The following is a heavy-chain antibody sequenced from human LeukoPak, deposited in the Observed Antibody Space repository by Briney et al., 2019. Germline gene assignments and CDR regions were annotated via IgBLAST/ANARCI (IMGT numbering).Heavy chain of an antibody. CDR1: GGTFSSYA. CDR3: ARDAVRYCSSTSCHRDYYYYYYMDV. V-gene: IGHV1-69*13. J-gene: IGHJ6*03. CDR2: IIPIFGTA. Sequence: SVKVSCKASGGTFSSYAISWVRQAPGQGLEWMGGIIPIFGTANYAQKFQGRVTITADEYTSTAYMELRSLRSEDTAVYYCARDAVRYCSSTSCHRDYYYYYYMDVWGKGTTVTVSS. D-gene: IGHD2-2*01.